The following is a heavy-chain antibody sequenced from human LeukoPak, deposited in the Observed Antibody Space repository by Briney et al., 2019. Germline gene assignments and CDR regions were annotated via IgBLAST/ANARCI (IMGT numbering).Heavy chain of an antibody. CDR3: SRASPGAIYYYGMDV. CDR1: GASISKSY. CDR2: TFNSGST. J-gene: IGHJ6*02. V-gene: IGHV4-59*01. D-gene: IGHD2/OR15-2a*01. Sequence: PSETLSLTCTVSGASISKSYWSWIRQPPGKELEWIGCTFNSGSTRYNPSLGSRVTISEDTSRNQFSLGLTSVTAADTATYYCSRASPGAIYYYGMDVWGQGTTVTVSS.